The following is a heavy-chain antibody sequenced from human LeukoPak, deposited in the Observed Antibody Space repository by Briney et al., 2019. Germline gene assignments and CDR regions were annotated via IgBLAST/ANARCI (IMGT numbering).Heavy chain of an antibody. CDR2: ISSTSDYI. V-gene: IGHV3-21*01. J-gene: IGHJ4*02. D-gene: IGHD6-13*01. CDR1: GFTFTDYS. Sequence: GSLRLSCAASGFTFTDYSINWVRQTPRRGLEWVSCISSTSDYIYYADSVKGRFTISRDNAKNSLYLQMNSLRAEDTAVYYCARDPGYSSSWYYFDYWGQGTLVTVSS. CDR3: ARDPGYSSSWYYFDY.